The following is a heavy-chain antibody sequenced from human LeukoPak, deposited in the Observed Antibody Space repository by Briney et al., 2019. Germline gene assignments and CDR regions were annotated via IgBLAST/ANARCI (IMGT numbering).Heavy chain of an antibody. D-gene: IGHD5-24*01. J-gene: IGHJ3*02. Sequence: GGSLRLSCTASGFTFGDYAMSWFRQAPGKGLEWVGFIRSKAYGGTTEYAASVKGRFTISRDDSKSIAYLQMNSLKTEDTAVYYCTAQIQDGYTNYDAFDIWGQGTMVTVSS. CDR2: IRSKAYGGTT. V-gene: IGHV3-49*03. CDR1: GFTFGDYA. CDR3: TAQIQDGYTNYDAFDI.